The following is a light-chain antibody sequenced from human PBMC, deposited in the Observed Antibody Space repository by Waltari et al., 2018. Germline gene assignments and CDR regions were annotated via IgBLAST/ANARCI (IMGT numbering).Light chain of an antibody. J-gene: IGLJ2*01. CDR2: DVF. CDR3: SSYTKKRSVI. Sequence: QSALTQPASVSGSPGQSITISCTGTSTDIGAYNYVSWYQQHPGKAPTLLTFDVFERPSGVSNRFSGSKSGNTASLTISGLQAEDEADYFCSSYTKKRSVIFGGGTKVTVL. V-gene: IGLV2-14*03. CDR1: STDIGAYNY.